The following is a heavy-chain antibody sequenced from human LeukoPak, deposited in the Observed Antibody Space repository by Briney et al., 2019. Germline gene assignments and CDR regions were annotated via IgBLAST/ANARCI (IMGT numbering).Heavy chain of an antibody. CDR2: IKQDGSEK. CDR3: AREKGGTATDYYYYYYMDV. V-gene: IGHV3-7*01. CDR1: GFTFSSYW. D-gene: IGHD1-7*01. Sequence: GGFLRLSCAASGFTFSSYWMSWVRQAPGKGLEWVANIKQDGSEKYYVDSVKGRFTISRDNTKNSLYLQMNSLRAEDTAVYYCAREKGGTATDYYYYYYMDVWGKGTTVTVSS. J-gene: IGHJ6*03.